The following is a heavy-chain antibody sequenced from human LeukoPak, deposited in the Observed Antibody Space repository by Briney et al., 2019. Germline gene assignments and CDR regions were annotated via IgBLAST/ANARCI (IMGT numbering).Heavy chain of an antibody. CDR2: ISGSGGST. V-gene: IGHV3-23*01. J-gene: IGHJ4*02. CDR3: ARVEAYYDSSGYYLY. D-gene: IGHD3-22*01. Sequence: GGSLRLSCAASGFTFSSYWMHWVRQAPGKGLEWVSAISGSGGSTYYADSVKGRFTISRDNSKNTLYLQMNSLRAEDTAVYYCARVEAYYDSSGYYLYWGQGTLVTVSS. CDR1: GFTFSSYW.